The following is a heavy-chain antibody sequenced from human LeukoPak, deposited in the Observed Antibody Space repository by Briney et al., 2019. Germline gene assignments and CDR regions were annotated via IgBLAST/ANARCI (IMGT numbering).Heavy chain of an antibody. V-gene: IGHV3-30*03. J-gene: IGHJ4*02. D-gene: IGHD3-3*01. CDR2: ISYDGSNK. CDR1: GFTFSSCG. CDR3: ARDLGDNGYYHPWYFDS. Sequence: GGSLRLSCAASGFTFSSCGVHRVRQAPGKGLEWMAVISYDGSNKYYADSVKGRFTISRDNSKNTLYLQMDNLRAEDTAVYYCARDLGDNGYYHPWYFDSWGRGALVTVSS.